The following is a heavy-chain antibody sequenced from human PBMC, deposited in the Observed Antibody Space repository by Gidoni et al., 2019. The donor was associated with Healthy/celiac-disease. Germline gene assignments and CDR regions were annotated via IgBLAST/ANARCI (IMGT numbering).Heavy chain of an antibody. V-gene: IGHV2-5*02. Sequence: QITLKESGPTLVKPPQTLTLTCTFSGFSLSNSGVGVGWIRQPPGKALEWLALIYWDYYKRYSPSLKSRLTITKDTSKNQVVLTMTNMDPVDTSTYYCAHATLWFGDPYWFDPWVQGTLVTVSS. CDR2: IYWDYYK. J-gene: IGHJ5*02. CDR3: AHATLWFGDPYWFDP. D-gene: IGHD3-10*01. CDR1: GFSLSNSGVG.